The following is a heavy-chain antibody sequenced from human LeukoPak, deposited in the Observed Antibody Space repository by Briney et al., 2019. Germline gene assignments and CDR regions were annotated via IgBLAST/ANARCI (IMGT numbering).Heavy chain of an antibody. V-gene: IGHV4-59*01. CDR2: VYYSGST. CDR1: GGSLSSDY. D-gene: IGHD6-13*01. Sequence: SETLSLTCTVSGGSLSSDYWSWIRQPPTKELEWIGYVYYSGSTNYNPSLKSRVTISVDTSKNQFSLKLSSVTAADTAVYYCARDRYSSSWSPAYYYCGMDVWGQGTTVTVSS. CDR3: ARDRYSSSWSPAYYYCGMDV. J-gene: IGHJ6*02.